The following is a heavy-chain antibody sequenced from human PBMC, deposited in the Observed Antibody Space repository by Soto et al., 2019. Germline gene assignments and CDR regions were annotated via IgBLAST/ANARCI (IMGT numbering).Heavy chain of an antibody. D-gene: IGHD1-7*01. CDR2: IDPRDSYT. J-gene: IGHJ5*02. CDR3: AREKSDLELFNWLDP. Sequence: GESLKISCEASGYSFTTYWISWVRQMPGKGLEWMGAIDPRDSYTKYSPSFQGHVTISVDKSISTAYLQWNSLRASDTAIYYCAREKSDLELFNWLDPWGQGTLVTVSS. V-gene: IGHV5-10-1*01. CDR1: GYSFTTYW.